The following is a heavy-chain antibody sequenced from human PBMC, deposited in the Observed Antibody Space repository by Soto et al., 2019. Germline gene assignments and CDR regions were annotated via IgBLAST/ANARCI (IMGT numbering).Heavy chain of an antibody. CDR3: ARGDCVGGSYYSLAGSYYYYMDV. CDR2: INSDGSTS. D-gene: IGHD2-15*01. J-gene: IGHJ6*03. V-gene: IGHV3-74*01. Sequence: EVQLVESGGGLVQPGGSLRLSCAASGFTFSNYWMYWVRQAPGKGLVWVSRINSDGSTSSYADSVKGRFTISRDNAKSTLYLQMNSLRAEDTAVYYCARGDCVGGSYYSLAGSYYYYMDVWGKGTTVTVFS. CDR1: GFTFSNYW.